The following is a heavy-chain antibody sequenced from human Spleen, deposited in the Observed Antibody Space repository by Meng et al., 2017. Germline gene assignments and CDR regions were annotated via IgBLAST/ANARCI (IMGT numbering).Heavy chain of an antibody. CDR2: IIPMFGSA. CDR3: ARGAVEGGESYNYYHGMGV. D-gene: IGHD3-16*01. Sequence: SVKVSCKALGGIFSNYVIGWVRQAPGQRLEWMGGIIPMFGSANYAQKFQGRVTINADESTSAAYMELRSLRSEDTAVYYCARGAVEGGESYNYYHGMGVWGQGTTVTVSS. V-gene: IGHV1-69*13. J-gene: IGHJ6*02. CDR1: GGIFSNYV.